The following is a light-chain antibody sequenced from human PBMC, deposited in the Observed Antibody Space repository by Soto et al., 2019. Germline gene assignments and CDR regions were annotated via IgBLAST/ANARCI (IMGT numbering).Light chain of an antibody. V-gene: IGKV3-11*01. CDR1: QSVSSY. CDR2: DAS. CDR3: QQRSNWRSIT. J-gene: IGKJ5*01. Sequence: EIVLTQSPATLSLSPGERATLSCRASQSVSSYLAWYQQKPGQAPRLLIYDASNRATGIPARFSGSGSGTDFTLTISSLEPEDFAVYYCQQRSNWRSITFGQGTRL.